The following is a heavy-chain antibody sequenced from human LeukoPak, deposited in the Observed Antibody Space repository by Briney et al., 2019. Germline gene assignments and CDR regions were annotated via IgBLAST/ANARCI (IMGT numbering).Heavy chain of an antibody. Sequence: PGGSLRLSCAASGFTFSTYAMSWVRQAPGKGLEWVSAISGSGGSTSHADSVKGRFTISRDSSKNTWYLEMNSLRAEDTAVYYGATYCSSTRCYGSWGQGTLVTVSS. V-gene: IGHV3-23*01. CDR1: GFTFSTYA. J-gene: IGHJ5*02. D-gene: IGHD2-2*01. CDR3: ATYCSSTRCYGS. CDR2: ISGSGGST.